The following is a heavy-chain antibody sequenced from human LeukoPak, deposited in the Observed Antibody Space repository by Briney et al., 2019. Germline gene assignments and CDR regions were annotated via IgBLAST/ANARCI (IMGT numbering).Heavy chain of an antibody. CDR1: GFTFSDYY. CDR3: ARVPRERLLWFGELFFAGLDY. V-gene: IGHV3-11*01. Sequence: PGGSLRLSCAASGFTFSDYYMSWIRQAPGKGLEWVSYISSSGSTIYYADSVKGRFTISRDNAKNSLYLQMNSLRAEDTAVYYCARVPRERLLWFGELFFAGLDYWGQGTLVTVSS. J-gene: IGHJ4*02. D-gene: IGHD3-10*01. CDR2: ISSSGSTI.